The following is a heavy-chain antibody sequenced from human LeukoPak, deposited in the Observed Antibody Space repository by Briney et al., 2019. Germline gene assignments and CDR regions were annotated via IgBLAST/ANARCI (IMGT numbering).Heavy chain of an antibody. Sequence: KPSETLSLTCTVSGGSISSDYWSWIRQPPGKGLEWIGYIYYSGSTNYNPSLKSRVTISVDTSKNQFSLKLSSVTAADTAVYYCTRGSIAYYYMDVWGKGTTVTISS. CDR3: TRGSIAYYYMDV. J-gene: IGHJ6*03. V-gene: IGHV4-59*01. CDR1: GGSISSDY. CDR2: IYYSGST. D-gene: IGHD3-22*01.